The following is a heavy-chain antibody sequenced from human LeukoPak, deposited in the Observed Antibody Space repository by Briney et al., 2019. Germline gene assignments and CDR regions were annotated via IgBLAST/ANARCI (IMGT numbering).Heavy chain of an antibody. CDR3: ARDSDNWAFDY. J-gene: IGHJ4*02. CDR2: ISSSSSYI. V-gene: IGHV3-21*01. Sequence: GGSLRLSCAASGFTFSGYSMNWVRQAPGKGLEWVSSISSSSSYIYYADSVKGRFTISRDNAKNSLYLQMNSLRAEDTAVYYCARDSDNWAFDYWGQGTLVTVSS. CDR1: GFTFSGYS. D-gene: IGHD1-20*01.